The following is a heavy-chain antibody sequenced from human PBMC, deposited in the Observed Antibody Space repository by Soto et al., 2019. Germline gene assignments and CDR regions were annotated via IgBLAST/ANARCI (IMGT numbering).Heavy chain of an antibody. D-gene: IGHD6-13*01. CDR3: ARSYSSSWYWVFDD. J-gene: IGHJ4*02. Sequence: SETLSLTCTVSGGSISSSNYYWGWIRQPPGKGLEWIGSIFYSGSPYYNPSLKSRVTISVDTSKNQFSLKLSSVTAADTAVYYCARSYSSSWYWVFDDWGKGTLVTVSS. CDR1: GGSISSSNYY. V-gene: IGHV4-39*01. CDR2: IFYSGSP.